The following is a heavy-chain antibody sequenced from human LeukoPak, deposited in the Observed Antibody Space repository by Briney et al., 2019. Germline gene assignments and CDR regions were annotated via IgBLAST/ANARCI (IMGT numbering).Heavy chain of an antibody. Sequence: PGGSLRLSCAASGFTFSSYSMNWVRQAPGKGLEWVSYISSSSSTIYYADSVKGRFTISRDNAKNSLYLQMNSLRAEDTAVYYCARDPTPHYYDSSGYYGYFDYWGQGTLVTVSS. CDR2: ISSSSSTI. D-gene: IGHD3-22*01. J-gene: IGHJ4*02. V-gene: IGHV3-48*01. CDR3: ARDPTPHYYDSSGYYGYFDY. CDR1: GFTFSSYS.